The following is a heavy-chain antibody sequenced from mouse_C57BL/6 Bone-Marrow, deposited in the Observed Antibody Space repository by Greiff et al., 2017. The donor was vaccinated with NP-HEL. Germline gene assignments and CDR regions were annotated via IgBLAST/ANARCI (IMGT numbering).Heavy chain of an antibody. CDR3: ARRWVLYYYAMDY. CDR1: GYTFTSYW. V-gene: IGHV1-64*01. J-gene: IGHJ4*01. CDR2: IHPNSGST. D-gene: IGHD1-1*02. Sequence: VQLQQPGAELVKPGASVKLSCKASGYTFTSYWMHWVKQRPGQGLEWIGMIHPNSGSTNYNEKFKSKATLTVDKSSSTAYMQLSSLTSEDSAVYYCARRWVLYYYAMDYWGQGTSVTVSS.